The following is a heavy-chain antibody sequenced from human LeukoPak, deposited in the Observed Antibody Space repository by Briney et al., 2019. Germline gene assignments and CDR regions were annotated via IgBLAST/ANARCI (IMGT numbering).Heavy chain of an antibody. CDR3: ATGVAGTVFDY. Sequence: SETLSLTCAVYGGSFSGYYWSWIRQPPGKGLEWIGEINHSGSANYNPSLMSRVTISLDTSKNHFSLNLSSVTAADTAVYYCATGVAGTVFDYWGQGTLVTVSS. D-gene: IGHD6-19*01. CDR1: GGSFSGYY. J-gene: IGHJ4*02. V-gene: IGHV4-34*01. CDR2: INHSGSA.